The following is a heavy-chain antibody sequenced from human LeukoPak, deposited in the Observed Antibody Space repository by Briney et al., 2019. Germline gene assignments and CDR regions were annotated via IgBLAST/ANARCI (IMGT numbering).Heavy chain of an antibody. CDR1: GFNFSDHC. J-gene: IGHJ4*02. Sequence: PGGSLRLSCAAYGFNFSDHCMDWVRQGQGKGLEGGTVISYDGSDKFYTDSVKGRFLISRDNSKNTLYLQMSSLKTEDTPVYYCTSGPLTGTTNYWGQGTLVTVSS. V-gene: IGHV3-30*04. D-gene: IGHD1-7*01. CDR3: TSGPLTGTTNY. CDR2: ISYDGSDK.